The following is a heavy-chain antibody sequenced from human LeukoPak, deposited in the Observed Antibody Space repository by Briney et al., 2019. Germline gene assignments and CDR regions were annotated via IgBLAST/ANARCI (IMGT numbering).Heavy chain of an antibody. V-gene: IGHV1-24*01. CDR3: ARKYYDFWSGYSDAFDI. J-gene: IGHJ3*02. CDR2: FDPEDGET. CDR1: GYTLTELS. D-gene: IGHD3-3*01. Sequence: ASVKVSCKVSGYTLTELSTHWVRQAPGKGLEWMGGFDPEDGETIYAQKFQGGVTMTEDTSTDTAYMELSRLRSDDTAVYYCARKYYDFWSGYSDAFDIWGQGTMVTVSS.